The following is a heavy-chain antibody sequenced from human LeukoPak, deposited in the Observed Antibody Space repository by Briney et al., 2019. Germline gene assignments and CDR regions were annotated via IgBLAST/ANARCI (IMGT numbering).Heavy chain of an antibody. CDR1: GFTFSSFA. J-gene: IGHJ4*02. CDR3: AKRTSGSSWYSSDS. CDR2: MSGDATST. V-gene: IGHV3-23*01. D-gene: IGHD6-13*01. Sequence: GGSLRLSCAASGFTFSSFAMNWVRQAPGKGLEWVSTMSGDATSTYYADSVKGRFTISRDNSKNTLYLQMNSLRAEDTAVYYCAKRTSGSSWYSSDSWGQGTLVTVSS.